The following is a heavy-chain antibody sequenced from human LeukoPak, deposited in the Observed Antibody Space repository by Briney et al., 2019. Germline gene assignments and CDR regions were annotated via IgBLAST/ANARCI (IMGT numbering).Heavy chain of an antibody. CDR2: MNPNSGNT. V-gene: IGHV1-8*01. Sequence: GASVKVSCKASGYTFTTYDINWVRQATGQGLEWMGWMNPNSGNTGYAQKFQGRVTMTRNTSMSTAYMGLNSLRSEDTAVYYCARANYYGSGKKDLDYWGQGTLVTVSS. CDR3: ARANYYGSGKKDLDY. CDR1: GYTFTTYD. J-gene: IGHJ4*02. D-gene: IGHD3-10*01.